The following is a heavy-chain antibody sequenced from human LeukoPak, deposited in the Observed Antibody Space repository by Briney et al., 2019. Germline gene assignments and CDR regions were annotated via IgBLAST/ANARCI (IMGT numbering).Heavy chain of an antibody. J-gene: IGHJ3*02. Sequence: SETLSLTCSVSGDSISSSSSYWGWIRQPPRKGLEWIASIYYSGSTYYNPSLKSRVTISVDTSKNQFSLKLSSVTAADTAVYYCARHKYSSGWPPEGAFDIWGQGTMVTVSS. CDR2: IYYSGST. CDR1: GDSISSSSSY. D-gene: IGHD6-19*01. V-gene: IGHV4-39*01. CDR3: ARHKYSSGWPPEGAFDI.